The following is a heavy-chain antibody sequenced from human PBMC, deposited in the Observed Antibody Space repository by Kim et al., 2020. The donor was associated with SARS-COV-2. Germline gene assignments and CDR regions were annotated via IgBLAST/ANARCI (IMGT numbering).Heavy chain of an antibody. CDR1: GFTFSSYW. J-gene: IGHJ4*02. CDR2: IKQDGSEK. V-gene: IGHV3-7*03. CDR3: ARAPAYYYDSSGYGYFDY. Sequence: GGSLRLSCAASGFTFSSYWMSWVRQAPGKGLEWVANIKQDGSEKYYVDSVKGRFTISRDNAKNSLYLQMNSLRAEDTAVYYCARAPAYYYDSSGYGYFDYWGQGTLVTVSS. D-gene: IGHD3-22*01.